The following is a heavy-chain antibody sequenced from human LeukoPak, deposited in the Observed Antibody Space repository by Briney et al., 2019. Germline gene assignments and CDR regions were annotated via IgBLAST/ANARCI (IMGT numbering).Heavy chain of an antibody. CDR1: GFTFSNYF. D-gene: IGHD2-15*01. CDR2: ISRTGGTT. J-gene: IGHJ3*02. CDR3: ATSRYCSGGDCYSLAFDI. Sequence: GGSLRLSCAASGFTFSNYFMHWVRQAPGKGLEYFSAISRTGGTTYYTDSVKGRFTISRDNSKNTLYHQMGSLRAEDMAVYYCATSRYCSGGDCYSLAFDIWGQGTMVTVSS. V-gene: IGHV3-64*02.